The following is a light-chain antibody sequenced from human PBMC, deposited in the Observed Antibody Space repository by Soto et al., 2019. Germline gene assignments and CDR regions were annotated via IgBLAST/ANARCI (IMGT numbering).Light chain of an antibody. J-gene: IGLJ2*01. CDR2: LNSDGSH. Sequence: QPVLTQSPSASASLGASFKLTCTLSRGHSSYAIAWHQQQPEKGPRYLMKLNSDGSHSKGDGIPDRFSGSSSGAERYLTISSLQSEDEADYYCQTWGTGIRVFGGGTKLTVL. CDR1: RGHSSYA. CDR3: QTWGTGIRV. V-gene: IGLV4-69*01.